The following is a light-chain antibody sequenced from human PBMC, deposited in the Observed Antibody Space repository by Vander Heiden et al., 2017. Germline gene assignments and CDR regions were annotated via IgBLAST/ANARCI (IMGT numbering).Light chain of an antibody. V-gene: IGLV3-21*02. CDR3: QVWDSSSNHVV. Sequence: SYVLTQPPSVSVAPGQTARITCGGNNIGSKSVNWYQQKSGQAPVLVVYDDSDRPSGIPERFSGSNSGNTATLTISRVADGDEADYYCQVWDSSSNHVVFGGGTELTVL. CDR2: DDS. CDR1: NIGSKS. J-gene: IGLJ2*01.